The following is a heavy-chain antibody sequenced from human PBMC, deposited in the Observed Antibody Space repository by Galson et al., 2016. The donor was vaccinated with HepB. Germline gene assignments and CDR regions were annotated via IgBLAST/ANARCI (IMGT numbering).Heavy chain of an antibody. CDR2: ISGTSVTT. CDR3: AKHPAKGTVDYFHY. J-gene: IGHJ4*02. D-gene: IGHD1-26*01. V-gene: IGHV3-23*01. CDR1: GFTFSAYA. Sequence: SLRLSCAASGFTFSAYAMTWVRQAPGKGLEWVSGISGTSVTTNYADYVQGRFTISRDNSKNTLYLQMNSLRAEDTAIYYCAKHPAKGTVDYFHYWGPGTLVTVSS.